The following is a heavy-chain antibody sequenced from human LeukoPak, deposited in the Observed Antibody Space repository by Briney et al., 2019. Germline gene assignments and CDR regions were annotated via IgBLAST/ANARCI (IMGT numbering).Heavy chain of an antibody. CDR1: GGTFSSYA. Sequence: GASVKVSCKASGGTFSSYAISWVRPAPGQGLEWMGGIIPIFGTANYAQKFQGRVTITADESTSTAYMELSSLRSEDTAVYYCARWGHSGSYYRAFDIWGQGTMVTVSS. CDR2: IIPIFGTA. J-gene: IGHJ3*02. D-gene: IGHD1-26*01. V-gene: IGHV1-69*13. CDR3: ARWGHSGSYYRAFDI.